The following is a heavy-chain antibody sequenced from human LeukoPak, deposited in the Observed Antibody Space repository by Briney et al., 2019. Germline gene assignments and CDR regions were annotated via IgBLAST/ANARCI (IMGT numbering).Heavy chain of an antibody. V-gene: IGHV3-66*02. J-gene: IGHJ4*02. Sequence: GGSLRLSCAASGFTFSSNYMSWVRQAPGKGLEWVSVIYSGGSTYYSDSVTGRFTISRDNSKNTLYLQMNSLRAEDTAVYYCARDRGVGAFDYWGQGTLVTVSS. D-gene: IGHD1-26*01. CDR3: ARDRGVGAFDY. CDR1: GFTFSSNY. CDR2: IYSGGST.